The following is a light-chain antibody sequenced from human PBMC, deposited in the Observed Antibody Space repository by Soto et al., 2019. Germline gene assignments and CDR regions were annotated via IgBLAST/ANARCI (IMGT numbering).Light chain of an antibody. CDR3: QHYNNWPPWT. CDR1: QSVSSN. J-gene: IGKJ1*01. V-gene: IGKV3-15*01. Sequence: EIVMTQSPATLSVSPGERATFSCRASQSVSSNLAWYQQKPGQAPRLLIYGASIRDTGIPARFSGSGSGTEFTLTISSLQSEDFAVYYCQHYNNWPPWTFGQGTKVDIK. CDR2: GAS.